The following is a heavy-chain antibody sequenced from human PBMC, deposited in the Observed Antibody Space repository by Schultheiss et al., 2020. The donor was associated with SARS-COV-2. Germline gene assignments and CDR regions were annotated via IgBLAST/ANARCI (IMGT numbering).Heavy chain of an antibody. V-gene: IGHV3-7*01. D-gene: IGHD1-26*01. CDR1: GFTFSSYW. CDR2: IKQDGSEK. Sequence: GGSLRLSCAASGFTFSSYWMSWVRQAPGKGLEWVANIKQDGSEKYYVDSVKGRFTISRDNAKNSLYLQMNSLRAEDTAVYYCAKDQLEGATYSIDYWGQGTLVTVSS. J-gene: IGHJ4*02. CDR3: AKDQLEGATYSIDY.